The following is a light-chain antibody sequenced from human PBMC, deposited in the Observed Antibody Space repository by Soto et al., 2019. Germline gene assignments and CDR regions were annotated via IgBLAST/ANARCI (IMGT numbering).Light chain of an antibody. CDR2: EVS. V-gene: IGLV2-14*01. Sequence: QSVLTQPASVSVSPGQSITISCTGTSSDVGGYNYVSWHQQNPGKAPKLVIYEVSNRPSGVSGRFSGYKSGNTASLTISGLQAEDEDNYYCSSYTSSITWVFGGGTKLTVL. J-gene: IGLJ3*02. CDR3: SSYTSSITWV. CDR1: SSDVGGYNY.